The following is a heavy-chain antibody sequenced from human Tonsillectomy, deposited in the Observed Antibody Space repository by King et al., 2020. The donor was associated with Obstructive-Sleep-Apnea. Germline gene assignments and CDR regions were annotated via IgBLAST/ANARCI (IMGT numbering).Heavy chain of an antibody. CDR1: GFTFDDYA. CDR3: AKDKSYGLGDAFDI. V-gene: IGHV3-9*01. D-gene: IGHD5-18*01. CDR2: ISWNIGSI. J-gene: IGHJ3*02. Sequence: VQLVESGGGLVQPGRSLRLSCAASGFTFDDYAMHWVRQAPGKGLEWVSGISWNIGSIGYADSVKGRFTISRDNAKNSLYLQMNSLRAEDTALYYCAKDKSYGLGDAFDIWGQGTMVTVSS.